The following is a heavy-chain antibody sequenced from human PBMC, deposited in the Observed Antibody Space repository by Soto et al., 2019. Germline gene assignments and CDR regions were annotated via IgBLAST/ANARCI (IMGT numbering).Heavy chain of an antibody. D-gene: IGHD2-8*01. J-gene: IGHJ6*02. CDR3: AKDLMIGYRNPYYYYYGMDV. CDR2: ISGSGGST. Sequence: LRLSCAASGFTFSSYAMSWVRQAPGKGLEWVSAISGSGGSTYYADSVKGRFTISRDNSKNTLYLQMNSLRAEDTAVYYCAKDLMIGYRNPYYYYYGMDVWGQGTTVTVSS. CDR1: GFTFSSYA. V-gene: IGHV3-23*01.